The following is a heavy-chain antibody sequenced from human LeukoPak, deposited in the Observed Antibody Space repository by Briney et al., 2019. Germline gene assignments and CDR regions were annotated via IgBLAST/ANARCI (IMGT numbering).Heavy chain of an antibody. CDR3: ARPYYYMDV. CDR2: IYHSGST. V-gene: IGHV4-4*02. CDR1: GGSISSNNW. J-gene: IGHJ6*03. Sequence: SETLSLTCAVSGGSISSNNWWGWVRQPPGKGLEWIGEIYHSGSTNYNPSLKSRLTISVDKSKNHFSLKLSSVTAADTAVYYCARPYYYMDVWGKGTTVTVSS.